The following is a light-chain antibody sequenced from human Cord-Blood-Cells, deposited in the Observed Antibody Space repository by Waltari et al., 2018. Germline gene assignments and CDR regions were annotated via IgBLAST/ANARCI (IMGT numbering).Light chain of an antibody. J-gene: IGKJ2*01. Sequence: DIQMTQSPSSLSASVGGRVTITCRASQSISSYLNWYQQKPGKAPKLLIYAASSLQSGVPSRFSGSGSGTDFTLTISSLQPEDFATYYCQQSYSNPLTFGQGTKLEIK. CDR3: QQSYSNPLT. V-gene: IGKV1-39*01. CDR2: AAS. CDR1: QSISSY.